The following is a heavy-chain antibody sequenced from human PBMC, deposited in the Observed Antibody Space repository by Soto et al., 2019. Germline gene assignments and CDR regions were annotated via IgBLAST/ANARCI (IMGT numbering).Heavy chain of an antibody. D-gene: IGHD6-19*01. J-gene: IGHJ6*03. CDR1: GGSISSSSYY. CDR3: ARLNLSGYSSGWYNYYYMDV. CDR2: IYYSGST. Sequence: SETLSLTCTASGGSISSSSYYWGWIRQAPGKGLEWIGSIYYSGSTYYNPSLKSRVTISVDTSKNQFSLKLSSVTAADTAVYYCARLNLSGYSSGWYNYYYMDVWGKGTTVTVSS. V-gene: IGHV4-39*01.